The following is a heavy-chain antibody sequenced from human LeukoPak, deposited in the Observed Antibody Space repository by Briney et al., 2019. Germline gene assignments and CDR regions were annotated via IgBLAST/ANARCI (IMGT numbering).Heavy chain of an antibody. CDR2: INHSGST. CDR3: ARGGIVVVPPRSMDV. D-gene: IGHD2-2*01. CDR1: GGSFSGYY. V-gene: IGHV4-34*01. Sequence: SETLSLTCAVYGGSFSGYYWSWIRQPPGKGLEWIGEINHSGSTNYNPSLKSRVTISVDTSKNQFSLKLSSVTAADTAVYYCARGGIVVVPPRSMDVWGQGTTVTVS. J-gene: IGHJ6*02.